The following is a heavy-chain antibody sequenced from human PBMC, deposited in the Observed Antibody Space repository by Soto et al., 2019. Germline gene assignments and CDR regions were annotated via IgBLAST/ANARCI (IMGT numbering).Heavy chain of an antibody. D-gene: IGHD5-12*01. J-gene: IGHJ4*02. V-gene: IGHV3-30-3*01. CDR2: ISDDGSNK. CDR1: GFTFTSYA. Sequence: GGSLRLSCAASGFTFTSYAMHWVRQAPGKGLEWVAVISDDGSNKYYADSVKGRFTISRDNSKNTLNLQMNSLRAEDRAVYYCARDARDGYNLYFDYWGQGTLVTVSS. CDR3: ARDARDGYNLYFDY.